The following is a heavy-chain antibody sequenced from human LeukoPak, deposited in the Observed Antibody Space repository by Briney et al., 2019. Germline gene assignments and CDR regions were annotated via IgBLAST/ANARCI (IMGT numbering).Heavy chain of an antibody. V-gene: IGHV3-48*04. Sequence: GGSLRLSCAASGFTFSRYSLNWVRQAPGKGLEWVSYISSSSTIYYADSVKGRFTISRDNAKNSLYLQMNSLRAEDTAVYYCARDRGELIHFDYWGQGTLVTVSS. CDR2: ISSSSTI. D-gene: IGHD1-7*01. CDR3: ARDRGELIHFDY. J-gene: IGHJ4*02. CDR1: GFTFSRYS.